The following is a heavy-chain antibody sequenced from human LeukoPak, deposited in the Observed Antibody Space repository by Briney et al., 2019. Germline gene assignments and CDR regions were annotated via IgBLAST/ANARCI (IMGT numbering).Heavy chain of an antibody. J-gene: IGHJ5*02. Sequence: SETLSLTCTVSGGSISSYYWSWIRQSPGRGLECIGYIHYTGSTNYNPSLKSRVTISVETSKNQFSLKLKSVTAADTAVYYCARGGYYGSGNDFRFDPWGQGTLVTVSS. CDR1: GGSISSYY. V-gene: IGHV4-59*01. D-gene: IGHD3-10*01. CDR3: ARGGYYGSGNDFRFDP. CDR2: IHYTGST.